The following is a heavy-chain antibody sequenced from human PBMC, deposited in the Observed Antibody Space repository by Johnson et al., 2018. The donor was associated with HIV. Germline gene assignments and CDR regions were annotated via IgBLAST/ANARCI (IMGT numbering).Heavy chain of an antibody. J-gene: IGHJ3*02. Sequence: VQLVESGGGLVQPGRSLRLSCAPSGFTFDDYAMHWVRQAPGKGLEWVSGISWNSDNIAYADSVRGRFPISRDNSKNTLYLQRNSLRAEDTAVYYCARGVDGAFDIWGQGTMVIVSS. CDR2: ISWNSDNI. CDR3: ARGVDGAFDI. V-gene: IGHV3-9*01. D-gene: IGHD3-3*01. CDR1: GFTFDDYA.